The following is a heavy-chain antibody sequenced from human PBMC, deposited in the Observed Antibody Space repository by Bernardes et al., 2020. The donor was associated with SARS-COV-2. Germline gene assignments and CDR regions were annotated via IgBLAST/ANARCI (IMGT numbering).Heavy chain of an antibody. CDR2: IYYSGST. D-gene: IGHD1-1*01. V-gene: IGHV4-31*03. J-gene: IGHJ6*02. CDR3: ARGGTYYYYVMDV. CDR1: GGSISSGGYQ. Sequence: TLSLTCTVSGGSISSGGYQWSWIRQHPGKGLEWIGYIYYSGSTYYNRSLKSRITISVDTSKNQFSLKLSSVTAADTAVYYCARGGTYYYYVMDVWGQGTTVTVSS.